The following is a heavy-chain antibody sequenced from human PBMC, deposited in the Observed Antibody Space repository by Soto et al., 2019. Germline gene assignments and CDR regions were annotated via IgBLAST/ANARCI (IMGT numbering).Heavy chain of an antibody. CDR2: ISYNGGNR. CDR3: ARGDREDTAVVIGVRPGAYSEDV. V-gene: IGHV3-30*04. J-gene: IGHJ6*02. D-gene: IGHD2-15*01. Sequence: QVQLVESGGGVVQPGRSLRLSCAASGFTFSNYAMHWVRQAPGKGLECVAVISYNGGNRFYRDYVKGRFTISRDNSNNTVHLQIDSLRYEDAAVYYCARGDREDTAVVIGVRPGAYSEDVWGQGTTVTVSS. CDR1: GFTFSNYA.